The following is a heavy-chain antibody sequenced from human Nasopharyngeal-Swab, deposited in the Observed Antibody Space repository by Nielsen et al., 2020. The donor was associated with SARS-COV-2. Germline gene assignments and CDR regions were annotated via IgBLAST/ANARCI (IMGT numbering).Heavy chain of an antibody. D-gene: IGHD4-17*01. CDR3: ARGRLRGRREFFQH. CDR1: GGSISSSSYY. J-gene: IGHJ1*01. Sequence: SETLSLTCTVSGGSISSSSYYWGWIRQPPGKGLEWIGSIYNSGSTYYNPSLKSRVTISVDMSKNQVSLRLSSVTAADTAIYYCARGRLRGRREFFQHWGQGSLVTVSS. V-gene: IGHV4-39*07. CDR2: IYNSGST.